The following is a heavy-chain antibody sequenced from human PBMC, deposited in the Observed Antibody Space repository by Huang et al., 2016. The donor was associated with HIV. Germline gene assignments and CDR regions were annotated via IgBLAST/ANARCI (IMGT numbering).Heavy chain of an antibody. Sequence: QVRLQESGPGLVKPSETLSLSCTVSGDSVSSHYWGWIRHPPGKGLEGIGTVYDSGTTKYNPRRKSRITISVDTSKNGFSLNITSVSAADTAMYFCVRDQGRLAVGGIDNWFDPWGQGALVTVSS. D-gene: IGHD6-19*01. CDR1: GDSVSSHY. CDR2: VYDSGTT. V-gene: IGHV4-59*02. J-gene: IGHJ5*02. CDR3: VRDQGRLAVGGIDNWFDP.